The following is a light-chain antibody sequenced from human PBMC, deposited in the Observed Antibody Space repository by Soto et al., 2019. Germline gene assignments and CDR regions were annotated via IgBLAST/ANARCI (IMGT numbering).Light chain of an antibody. CDR1: QSVSSN. CDR3: HQYDNWPPWT. J-gene: IGKJ1*01. V-gene: IGKV3-15*01. Sequence: VVTQSPSTLSVSPGEGATLSCRAGQSVSSNLAWYQQKPGQAPRLLIYGASTRATGIPARFSGSGSGTEFTLTISSLQSEDFAVYYCHQYDNWPPWTFGQGTKVDI. CDR2: GAS.